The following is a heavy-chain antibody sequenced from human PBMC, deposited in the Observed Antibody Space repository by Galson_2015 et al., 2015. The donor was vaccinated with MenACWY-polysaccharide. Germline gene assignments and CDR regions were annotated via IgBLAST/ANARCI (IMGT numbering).Heavy chain of an antibody. Sequence: SVKVSCKASGYTFTGYYMHWVRQAPGQGLEWMGWINPNSGGTNYAQKFQGRVTMTRDTSISTAYMELSRLRSDDTAVYYCARGGGPGGSSSDWFDPWGQGTLVTVSS. CDR3: ARGGGPGGSSSDWFDP. CDR1: GYTFTGYY. CDR2: INPNSGGT. D-gene: IGHD6-6*01. J-gene: IGHJ5*02. V-gene: IGHV1-2*02.